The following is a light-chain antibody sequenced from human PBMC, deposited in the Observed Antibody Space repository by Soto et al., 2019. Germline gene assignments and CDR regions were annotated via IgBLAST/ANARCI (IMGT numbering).Light chain of an antibody. V-gene: IGKV3-15*01. CDR1: QSVSSY. CDR3: QQYNNWLT. Sequence: EIVMTQSPATLSVSPGERATLSCRASQSVSSYLAWYQQKPGQAPRLLIYGASTRATGIPARFSGSVSGTEFTLTISSLQSEDFAVYYCQQYNNWLTFGGGTKVEIK. J-gene: IGKJ4*01. CDR2: GAS.